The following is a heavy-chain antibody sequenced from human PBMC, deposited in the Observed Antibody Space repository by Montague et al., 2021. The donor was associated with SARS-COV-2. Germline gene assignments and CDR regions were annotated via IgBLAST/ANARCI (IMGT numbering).Heavy chain of an antibody. Sequence: SETLSLTCTVSGGSISSSSYYWGWIRQPPGKGLEWIGSIYYSGSTYYNPSLKSRVTISVDTSKNQFSPKLSSVTAADTAVYYCARLLLYCSSTSCYEARFDPWGQGTLVTVSS. CDR2: IYYSGST. J-gene: IGHJ5*02. D-gene: IGHD2-2*01. CDR3: ARLLLYCSSTSCYEARFDP. CDR1: GGSISSSSYY. V-gene: IGHV4-39*01.